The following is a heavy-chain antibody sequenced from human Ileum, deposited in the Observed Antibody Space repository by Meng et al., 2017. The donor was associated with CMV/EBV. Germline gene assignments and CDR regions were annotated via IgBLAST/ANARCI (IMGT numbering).Heavy chain of an antibody. CDR2: INSNSGAT. CDR1: GYSFTADF. CDR3: VPYRTSSYWFGP. Sequence: ASVKVSCKALGYSFTADFIFWVRQAPGQGLEWMGWINSNSGATNYAQNFQSRVTMTRDTSISTVYMDLNSLTSDDTAIYYCVPYRTSSYWFGPWGQGTLVTVSS. V-gene: IGHV1-2*02. J-gene: IGHJ5*02. D-gene: IGHD3-16*01.